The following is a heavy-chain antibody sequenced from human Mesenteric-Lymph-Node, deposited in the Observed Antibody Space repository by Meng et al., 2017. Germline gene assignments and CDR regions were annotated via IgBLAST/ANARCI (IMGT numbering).Heavy chain of an antibody. J-gene: IGHJ4*01. CDR3: ATRWVLLSDFDF. D-gene: IGHD2-8*01. V-gene: IGHV1-2*06. CDR1: GYTFTGYN. CDR2: IIPNSGGT. Sequence: ASVKVCKASGYTFTGYNIHWVRQAPGQGLEWMGRIIPNSGGTNLAQKFQGRVILTKDTSISTAYMELNSLTSDDTAVYFCATRWVLLSDFDFWGQGTLVTVSS.